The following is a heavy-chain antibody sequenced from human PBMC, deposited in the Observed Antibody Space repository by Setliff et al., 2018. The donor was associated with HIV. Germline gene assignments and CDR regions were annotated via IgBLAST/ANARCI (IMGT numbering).Heavy chain of an antibody. CDR1: GDSIRNDY. CDR2: ISYTGGT. Sequence: PSETLSLTCTVSGDSIRNDYWTWIRQSPEKGLEWIAYISYTGGTNYNPSLKGRVTLSLDASKNQISLQLRSVIAADTAMYYCARGHEWLRNWGQGTLVTVSS. V-gene: IGHV4-59*01. CDR3: ARGHEWLRN. J-gene: IGHJ4*02. D-gene: IGHD5-12*01.